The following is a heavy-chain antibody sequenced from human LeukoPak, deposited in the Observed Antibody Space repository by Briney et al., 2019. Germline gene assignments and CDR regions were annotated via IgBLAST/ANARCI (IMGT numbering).Heavy chain of an antibody. J-gene: IGHJ4*02. V-gene: IGHV3-48*01. Sequence: GGSLRLSCAASGFTFSSYSMNWVRQAPGKGPEWVSYISSSSSTIYYADSVKGRFTISRDNAKNSLYLQMNSLRAEDTAVYYCARVYRRYFDYWGQGTLVTVSS. CDR2: ISSSSSTI. CDR3: ARVYRRYFDY. D-gene: IGHD1-14*01. CDR1: GFTFSSYS.